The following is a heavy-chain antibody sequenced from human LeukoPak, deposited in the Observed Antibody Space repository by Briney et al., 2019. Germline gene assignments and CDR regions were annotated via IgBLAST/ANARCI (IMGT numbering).Heavy chain of an antibody. J-gene: IGHJ4*02. D-gene: IGHD2-15*01. CDR2: IYPGDSDT. CDR3: ARRPDYCSGGSCYLTGRHRDPDGAYFDY. CDR1: GYSFTSYW. V-gene: IGHV5-51*01. Sequence: GESLKISCKGSGYSFTSYWIGWVRQMPGKGLEWMGIIYPGDSDTRYSPSFQGQVTISADKSISTAYLQWSSLKASDTAMYYCARRPDYCSGGSCYLTGRHRDPDGAYFDYWGQGTLVTVSS.